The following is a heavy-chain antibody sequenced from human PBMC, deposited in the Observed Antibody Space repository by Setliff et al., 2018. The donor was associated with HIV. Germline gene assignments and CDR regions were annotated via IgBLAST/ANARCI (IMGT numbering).Heavy chain of an antibody. V-gene: IGHV4-59*01. D-gene: IGHD6-6*01. Sequence: PSETLSLTCTVSDGSFSSDYWTWIRQTPGKGLEWIGYIYYSGTTKYNPSLKSRVTISVDTSKNQFSLKLSSVTAADTAVYYCASEAWTSYRSSSGYYYYYMGVWGKGTTVTVSS. CDR3: ASEAWTSYRSSSGYYYYYMGV. J-gene: IGHJ6*03. CDR1: DGSFSSDY. CDR2: IYYSGTT.